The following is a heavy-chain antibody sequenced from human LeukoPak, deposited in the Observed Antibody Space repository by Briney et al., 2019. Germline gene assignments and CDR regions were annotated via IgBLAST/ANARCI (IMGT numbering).Heavy chain of an antibody. J-gene: IGHJ3*02. Sequence: GALRLSCAASGFTFSSYAMHWVRQAPGKGLEWVANIKQDGSEKYYVDSVKGRFTISRDNAKNSLYLQMNSLRADDTGVYYCARDKTAFGFDIWGQGTMVTVSS. V-gene: IGHV3-7*03. CDR2: IKQDGSEK. CDR1: GFTFSSYA. D-gene: IGHD1-1*01. CDR3: ARDKTAFGFDI.